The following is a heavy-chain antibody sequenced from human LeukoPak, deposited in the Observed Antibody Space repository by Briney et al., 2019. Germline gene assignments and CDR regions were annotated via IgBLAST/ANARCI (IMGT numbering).Heavy chain of an antibody. V-gene: IGHV3-7*03. CDR1: GFTSSSYW. Sequence: PGGSLRLSCAASGFTSSSYWMSWVRQAPGKGLEWVANIKKDGSEKYYVDSVKGRFTISRDNAKNTLYLQMNSLRAEDTAVYYCAKDDVQIYGDRFGYWGQGTLVTVSS. D-gene: IGHD4-17*01. CDR3: AKDDVQIYGDRFGY. J-gene: IGHJ4*02. CDR2: IKKDGSEK.